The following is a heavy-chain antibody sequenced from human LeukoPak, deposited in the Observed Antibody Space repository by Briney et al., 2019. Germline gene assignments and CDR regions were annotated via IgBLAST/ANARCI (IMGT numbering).Heavy chain of an antibody. J-gene: IGHJ2*01. V-gene: IGHV3-13*01. CDR1: GFTLSSYD. D-gene: IGHD4-17*01. Sequence: GGSLRLSCAASGFTLSSYDMHWVRQATGKGLEWVSAIGTAGDTYYPGSVKGRFTISRENAKNSLYLQMNSLRAGDTAVYYCARVSNRVTNYWYFDLWGRGTLVTVSS. CDR2: IGTAGDT. CDR3: ARVSNRVTNYWYFDL.